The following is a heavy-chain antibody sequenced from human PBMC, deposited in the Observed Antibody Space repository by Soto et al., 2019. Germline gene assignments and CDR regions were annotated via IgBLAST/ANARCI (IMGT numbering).Heavy chain of an antibody. V-gene: IGHV4-39*01. J-gene: IGHJ6*03. CDR1: GGSISSSSYY. CDR3: ARHQWDTAIVNYYMDV. Sequence: PSDTLSLTCTVSGGSISSSSYYWGWIRQPPGKGLEWIGSIYYSGSTYYNPSLKSRVTISVDTSKNQFSLKLSSVTAADTAAYYCARHQWDTAIVNYYMDVWGKGTTVTVSS. CDR2: IYYSGST. D-gene: IGHD5-18*01.